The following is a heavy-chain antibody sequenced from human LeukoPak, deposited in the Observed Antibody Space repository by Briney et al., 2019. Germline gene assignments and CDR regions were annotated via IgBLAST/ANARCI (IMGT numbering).Heavy chain of an antibody. J-gene: IGHJ4*02. CDR3: ARAPLSGNLYGGSYYPDY. CDR2: ISSSTTYM. Sequence: PGGSLRLSCAASGFTFSTYGMDWVRQAPGRGLEWVSSISSSTTYMYYADSVKGRFTISRDDAKNSLYLQMHSLRAEDTAVYYCARAPLSGNLYGGSYYPDYWGQGTLVTVSS. V-gene: IGHV3-21*01. D-gene: IGHD1-26*01. CDR1: GFTFSTYG.